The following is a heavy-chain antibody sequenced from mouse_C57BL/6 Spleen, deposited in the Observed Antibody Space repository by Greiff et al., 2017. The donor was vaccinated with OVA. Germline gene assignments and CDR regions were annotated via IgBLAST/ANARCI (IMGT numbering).Heavy chain of an antibody. D-gene: IGHD1-1*01. CDR2: INPNNGGT. CDR1: EYTFTDYY. V-gene: IGHV1-26*01. CDR3: ARYSSLDY. Sequence: EVQLQQSGPELVKPGASVKISCKASEYTFTDYYMNWVKQSHGKSLEWIGDINPNNGGTSYNQKFKGKATLTVDKSSSTAYMELRSLTSEDSAVYYCARYSSLDYWGQGTTLTVSS. J-gene: IGHJ2*01.